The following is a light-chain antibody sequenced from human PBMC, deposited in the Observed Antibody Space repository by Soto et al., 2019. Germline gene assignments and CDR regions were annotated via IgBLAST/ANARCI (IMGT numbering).Light chain of an antibody. J-gene: IGKJ1*01. Sequence: EILLTQSPATLSLSPGERATLSCRSSPSVRSSFAWYQQKPCQAPRLLIYDASTRATGIPGRFSGSGSGTDVTLTISNLEPEDCAVYYCEHRSSWAWSCGQGAKAEIK. CDR1: PSVRSS. CDR2: DAS. CDR3: EHRSSWAWS. V-gene: IGKV3-11*01.